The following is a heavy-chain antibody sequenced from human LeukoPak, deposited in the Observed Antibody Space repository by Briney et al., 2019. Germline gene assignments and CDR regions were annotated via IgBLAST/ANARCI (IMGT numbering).Heavy chain of an antibody. CDR1: GGSVSSVSYY. V-gene: IGHV3-7*03. J-gene: IGHJ6*02. CDR3: ARGGGLDV. CDR2: INHNGNVN. D-gene: IGHD3-16*01. Sequence: ETLSLTCTVSGGSVSSVSYYWSWIRQPPGKGLEWVASINHNGNVNYYVDSVKGRFTISRDNAKNSLDLQMSNLRAEDTAVYFCARGGGLDVWGQGATVTVSS.